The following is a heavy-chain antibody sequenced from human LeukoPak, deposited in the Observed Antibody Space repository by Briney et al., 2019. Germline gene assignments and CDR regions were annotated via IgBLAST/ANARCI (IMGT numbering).Heavy chain of an antibody. J-gene: IGHJ4*02. CDR1: GFTFSSYE. CDR2: ISSSGSTI. D-gene: IGHD3-16*01. Sequence: PGGSLRLSCAASGFTFSSYEMNWVRQAPGKGLEWVSYISSSGSTIYYADSVKGRFTISRDNAKNSLYLQMNSLRAEDTAVYFCARKSVPGSLLGDLDYWGQGTLVTVSS. V-gene: IGHV3-48*03. CDR3: ARKSVPGSLLGDLDY.